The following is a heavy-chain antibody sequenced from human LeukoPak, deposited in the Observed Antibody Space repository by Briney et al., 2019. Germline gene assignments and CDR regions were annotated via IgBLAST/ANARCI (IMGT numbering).Heavy chain of an antibody. CDR3: ARDRGPRGGSGSYYTFLFDY. V-gene: IGHV3-21*01. CDR1: GFTFSSYS. CDR2: ISSSSSYI. Sequence: GGSLRLSCAASGFTFSSYSMNWVRQAPGKGLEWVSSISSSSSYIYYADSVKGRFTISRDNAKNSLYLQVNSLRAEDTAVYYCARDRGPRGGSGSYYTFLFDYWGQGTLVTVSS. J-gene: IGHJ4*02. D-gene: IGHD3-10*01.